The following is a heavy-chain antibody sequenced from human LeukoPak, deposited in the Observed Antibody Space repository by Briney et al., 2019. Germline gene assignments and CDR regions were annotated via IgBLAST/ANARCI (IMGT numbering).Heavy chain of an antibody. CDR3: ARGPKYSSSSGKTYYYYYMDV. CDR1: GGSISSYY. Sequence: SETLSLTCTVSGGSISSYYWSWIRQPPGKGLEWIGYIYYSGSTNYNPSLKGRVTISVDTSKNQFSLKLSSVTAADTAVYYCARGPKYSSSSGKTYYYYYMDVWGKGTTVTVSS. J-gene: IGHJ6*03. CDR2: IYYSGST. V-gene: IGHV4-59*01. D-gene: IGHD6-6*01.